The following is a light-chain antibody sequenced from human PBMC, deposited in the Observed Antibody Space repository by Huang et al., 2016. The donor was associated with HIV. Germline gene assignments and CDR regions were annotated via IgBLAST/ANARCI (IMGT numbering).Light chain of an antibody. CDR1: HGISSA. Sequence: AIQLTQSPSSLSASLGDAVTITCRASHGISSALAWYQQKPGKSPKLLIDDASTWESGVPSRFSGSASGTDFTLTISSLQPEDFATYYCQQFSFFGGGTKVEIK. CDR3: QQFSF. J-gene: IGKJ4*01. CDR2: DAS. V-gene: IGKV1-13*02.